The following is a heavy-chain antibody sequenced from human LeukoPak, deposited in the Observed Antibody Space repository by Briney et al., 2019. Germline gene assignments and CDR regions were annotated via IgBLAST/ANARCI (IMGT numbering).Heavy chain of an antibody. D-gene: IGHD4-17*01. J-gene: IGHJ3*02. CDR3: AKDRGTYGPSAFDI. CDR1: GGSISSGGYY. CDR2: IYYSGST. Sequence: SQTLSLTCTVSGGSISSGGYYWSWIRQPPGKGLEWIGYIYYSGSTNYNPSLKSRVTISVDTSKNQFSLKLSSETAADTAVYYCAKDRGTYGPSAFDIWGQGTMVTVSS. V-gene: IGHV4-61*08.